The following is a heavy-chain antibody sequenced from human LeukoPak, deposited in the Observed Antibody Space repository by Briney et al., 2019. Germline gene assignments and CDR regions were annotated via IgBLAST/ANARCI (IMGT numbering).Heavy chain of an antibody. CDR3: ARAGGGKGGAFDS. Sequence: GRTLRLSCGASGFTFSSYAMHWVRHARAKGLVEVTVISYDGSNKYYADSVKGRFTISRDNSKNTLYLQMNTLSAEDTAVYYCARAGGGKGGAFDSWSQGTMVTVSS. CDR2: ISYDGSNK. V-gene: IGHV3-30*04. D-gene: IGHD3-16*01. J-gene: IGHJ3*02. CDR1: GFTFSSYA.